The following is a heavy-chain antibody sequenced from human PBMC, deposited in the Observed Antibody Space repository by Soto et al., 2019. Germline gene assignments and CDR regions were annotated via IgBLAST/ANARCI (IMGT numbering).Heavy chain of an antibody. CDR2: INPGDSDT. CDR1: GYRFSSSW. D-gene: IGHD4-4*01. CDR3: ARQGGNYVSLDY. J-gene: IGHJ4*02. V-gene: IGHV5-51*01. Sequence: EVQLVQSGAEVKKPGESLQISCETSGYRFSSSWIGWVRQMPGKGLEWMGIINPGDSDTRYSPSFQGQVTMSVDKSITIAYLQWSSLKASDTAMYYCARQGGNYVSLDYWGQGSLVTVSS.